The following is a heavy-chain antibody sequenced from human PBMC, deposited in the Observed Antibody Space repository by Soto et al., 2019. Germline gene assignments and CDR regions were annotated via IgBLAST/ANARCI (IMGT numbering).Heavy chain of an antibody. J-gene: IGHJ5*02. Sequence: SVKVSCKASGGSISSYAISWVRQAPGQGLEWMGGIIPIFGTANYAQKFQGRVTITADESTSTAYMELSSLRSEDTAVYYCARGHYYSSSSPDWFDPWGQGTLVTVSS. CDR1: GGSISSYA. D-gene: IGHD6-6*01. V-gene: IGHV1-69*13. CDR2: IIPIFGTA. CDR3: ARGHYYSSSSPDWFDP.